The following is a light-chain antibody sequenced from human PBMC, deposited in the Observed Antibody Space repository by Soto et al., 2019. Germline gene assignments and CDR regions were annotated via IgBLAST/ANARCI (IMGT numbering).Light chain of an antibody. Sequence: QAVVTQEPSLTVSPGGTVTLTCASSTGPVSRGYYPNWFQQKPGQAPRALIYDTGIKHSWTPGRFSGSLLGGKAVLTLSGAQPEDKAEYYCLLSYGGTYVFGPGTKLTVL. CDR2: DTG. J-gene: IGLJ1*01. CDR3: LLSYGGTYV. V-gene: IGLV7-43*01. CDR1: TGPVSRGYY.